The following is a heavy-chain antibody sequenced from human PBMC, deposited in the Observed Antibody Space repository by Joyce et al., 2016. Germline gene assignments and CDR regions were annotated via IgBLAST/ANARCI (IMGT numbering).Heavy chain of an antibody. CDR2: IKEDGSEK. CDR3: AREYLGPRE. D-gene: IGHD1-26*01. J-gene: IGHJ4*02. CDR1: GFSFSTYW. V-gene: IGHV3-7*01. Sequence: EVQLVESGGTLVQPGESLRLSCAASGFSFSTYWMTWVRQAQGKGLEWVANIKEDGSEKNDVDSVKGRFTISRDNAKTSLYLHISSLRGDDTAVYYCAREYLGPREWGQGTLVTVSS.